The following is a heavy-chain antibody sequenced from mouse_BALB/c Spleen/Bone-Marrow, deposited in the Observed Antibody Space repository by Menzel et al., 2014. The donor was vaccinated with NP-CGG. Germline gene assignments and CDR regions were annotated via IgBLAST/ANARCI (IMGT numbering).Heavy chain of an antibody. D-gene: IGHD1-2*01. Sequence: EVQRVESGGGLVKPGGSLELSCAASGFTFSSYVMSWVRQTPEKRLEWVATISSGGTYTYYPDSVKGRFTISRDNAKNTLYLQMSSLRSEDTAMYYCARRGENSLLRPRYFVVWGAGTTVTVSS. CDR3: ARRGENSLLRPRYFVV. CDR2: ISSGGTYT. V-gene: IGHV5-9-3*01. CDR1: GFTFSSYV. J-gene: IGHJ1*01.